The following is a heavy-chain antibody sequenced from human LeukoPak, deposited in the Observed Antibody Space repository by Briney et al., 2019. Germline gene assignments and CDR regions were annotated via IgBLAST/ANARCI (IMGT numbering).Heavy chain of an antibody. CDR1: GYTFTSYG. V-gene: IGHV1-18*01. Sequence: ASVKVSCKASGYTFTSYGISWVRQAPGKGLEWMGWISAYNGNTNYAQKLQGRVTMTTDTSTSTASMELRSLRSDDTAVYYCARSESHYDSSGYYYFDYWGQGTLVTVSS. CDR2: ISAYNGNT. D-gene: IGHD3-22*01. CDR3: ARSESHYDSSGYYYFDY. J-gene: IGHJ4*02.